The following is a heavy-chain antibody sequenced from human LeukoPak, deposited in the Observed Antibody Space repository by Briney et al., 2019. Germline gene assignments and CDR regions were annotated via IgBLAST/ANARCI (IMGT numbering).Heavy chain of an antibody. CDR2: IYYNGNS. CDR3: ARLNYYDSSSYYFDS. V-gene: IGHV4-59*08. D-gene: IGHD3-22*01. Sequence: SETLSLTCTISRGSIGTYHWSWVRQPPGRGLEYIGYIYYNGNSNSDPSLKSRVTMSIDTSDNHFSLKLSSVTAADTAVYYCARLNYYDSSSYYFDSWGQGTLVSVSS. J-gene: IGHJ4*02. CDR1: RGSIGTYH.